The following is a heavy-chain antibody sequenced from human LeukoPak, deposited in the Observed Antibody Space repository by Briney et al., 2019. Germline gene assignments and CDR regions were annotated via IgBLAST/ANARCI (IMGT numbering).Heavy chain of an antibody. V-gene: IGHV1-8*01. CDR1: GYTFTTYD. J-gene: IGHJ4*02. CDR3: ARSPPNWGFDF. Sequence: ASVKVSCKASGYTFTTYDINWVRQATGQGLEWMGWMNPNSANTGYAQKFQGRVTMTRDTSISTAYMELSSLRSEDTAVYCCARSPPNWGFDFWGQGTLVTVSS. CDR2: MNPNSANT. D-gene: IGHD7-27*01.